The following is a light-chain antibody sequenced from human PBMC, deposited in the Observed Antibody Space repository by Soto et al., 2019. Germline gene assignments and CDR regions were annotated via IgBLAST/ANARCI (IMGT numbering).Light chain of an antibody. Sequence: IQMTQSPSSLSASIGDTVTITCRASQTIDRYLNWFQQKSGQAPKLLMNAASSLRSGVPSRFSASGSGTDFTLTISRLQPEDYATYYCQQSYNAPFNFGPGTKVDIK. CDR2: AAS. V-gene: IGKV1-39*01. J-gene: IGKJ3*01. CDR1: QTIDRY. CDR3: QQSYNAPFN.